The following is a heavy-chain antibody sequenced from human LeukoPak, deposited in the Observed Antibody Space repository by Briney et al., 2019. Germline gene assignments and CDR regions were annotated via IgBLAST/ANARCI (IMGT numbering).Heavy chain of an antibody. CDR2: IYYSGST. D-gene: IGHD3/OR15-3a*01. CDR3: ARDGDWNYFDY. Sequence: SETLSLTCTVSGDSISSYYWSWVRQPPGKGLEWIGYIYYSGSTNYNPSLKSRVTISVDTSKNQFSLKLSSVTAADTAVCYCARDGDWNYFDYWGQGTLVTVSS. J-gene: IGHJ4*02. CDR1: GDSISSYY. V-gene: IGHV4-59*01.